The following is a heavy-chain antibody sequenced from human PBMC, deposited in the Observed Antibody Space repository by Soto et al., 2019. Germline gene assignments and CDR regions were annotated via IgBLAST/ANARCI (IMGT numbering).Heavy chain of an antibody. J-gene: IGHJ4*02. Sequence: LRLSCAASGFTFSSYSMNWVRQAPGKGLEWVSSISSSSSYIYYADSVKGRFTISRDNAKNSLYLQMNSLRAEDTAVYYCAREGKSSSAEYYFDYWGQGTLVTVSS. V-gene: IGHV3-21*01. CDR3: AREGKSSSAEYYFDY. CDR1: GFTFSSYS. CDR2: ISSSSSYI. D-gene: IGHD6-6*01.